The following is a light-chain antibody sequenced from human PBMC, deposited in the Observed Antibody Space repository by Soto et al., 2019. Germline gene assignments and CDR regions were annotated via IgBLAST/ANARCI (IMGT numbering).Light chain of an antibody. V-gene: IGKV3-15*01. CDR2: DAS. J-gene: IGKJ5*01. CDR1: QSFRGL. CDR3: QQYNKWPIT. Sequence: EVVLTHSPFTLSLSPGERATLSCRASQSFRGLLAWYQQKPGQAPRLLIYDASTRALDTPARFAGSGSGTEFTLTISSLQSEDFAVYFCQQYNKWPITFGQGTRLEIK.